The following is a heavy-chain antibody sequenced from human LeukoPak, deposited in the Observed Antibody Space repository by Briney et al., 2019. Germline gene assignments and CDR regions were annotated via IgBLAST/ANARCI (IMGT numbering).Heavy chain of an antibody. CDR2: ISGSGGST. CDR1: GFTFSSYG. Sequence: GGSLRLSCAASGFTFSSYGMSWVRQAPGKGLEWVSAISGSGGSTYYADSVKGRFTISRDNSKNTLYLQMNSLRAEDTAVYYCAKGDYYYYYMDVWGKGTTVTISS. V-gene: IGHV3-23*01. CDR3: AKGDYYYYYMDV. J-gene: IGHJ6*03.